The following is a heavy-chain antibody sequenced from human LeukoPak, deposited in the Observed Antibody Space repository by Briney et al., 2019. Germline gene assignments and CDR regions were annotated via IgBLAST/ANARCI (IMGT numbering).Heavy chain of an antibody. Sequence: PSGTLSLTCAVSGGSISSSNWWSWVRQPPGKGLEWIGEIYHSGSTNHNPSLKSRVTTSVDTSNNQFSLKLNSVTAAGTAVYYCVRQSGFPTVVTRFDYWGQGTLVTVSS. J-gene: IGHJ4*02. V-gene: IGHV4-4*02. CDR3: VRQSGFPTVVTRFDY. CDR2: IYHSGST. D-gene: IGHD4-23*01. CDR1: GGSISSSNW.